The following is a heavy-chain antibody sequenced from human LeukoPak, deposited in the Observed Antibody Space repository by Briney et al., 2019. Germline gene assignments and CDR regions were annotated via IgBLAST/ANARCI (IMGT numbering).Heavy chain of an antibody. CDR1: GGTFSSYT. CDR2: IIPILNIT. CDR3: AKDGVVVVATSVYYYYYGMDV. J-gene: IGHJ6*02. Sequence: ASVKVSCKASGGTFSSYTISWVRQAPGQGLEWMGRIIPILNITDHAQNFQGRVTLTADKSTSTAYMELSTLRSEDTAVYYCAKDGVVVVATSVYYYYYGMDVWGQGTTVTVSS. V-gene: IGHV1-69*02. D-gene: IGHD2-2*01.